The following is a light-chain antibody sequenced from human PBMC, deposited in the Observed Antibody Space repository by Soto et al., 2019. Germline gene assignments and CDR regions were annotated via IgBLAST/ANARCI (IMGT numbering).Light chain of an antibody. CDR3: QRYNSAPQT. CDR2: AAY. Sequence: DIQMTQSPSALSASVGDRVTITCRASQGISNYLYWYQQKPGKVHKLLIYAAYTLQSGVPSRFSGSGSGTDFTLTISSLQPEDVATYYCQRYNSAPQTFGHVTRGDIK. J-gene: IGKJ1*01. CDR1: QGISNY. V-gene: IGKV1-27*01.